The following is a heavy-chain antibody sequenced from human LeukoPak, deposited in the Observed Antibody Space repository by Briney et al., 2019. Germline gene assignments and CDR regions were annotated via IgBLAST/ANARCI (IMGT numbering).Heavy chain of an antibody. D-gene: IGHD3-16*02. CDR2: ISGKGGST. Sequence: PGRSLRLSCAAPGFTFYDYGMSWGRQAPGEGLEWGPAISGKGGSTYYADSVKGRFTISRDNFKNTLYLQMNRRRAEDTAVYYCATSPKYVWGSYRRDSYFDYWGQGTLVTVSS. CDR1: GFTFYDYG. J-gene: IGHJ4*02. V-gene: IGHV3-23*01. CDR3: ATSPKYVWGSYRRDSYFDY.